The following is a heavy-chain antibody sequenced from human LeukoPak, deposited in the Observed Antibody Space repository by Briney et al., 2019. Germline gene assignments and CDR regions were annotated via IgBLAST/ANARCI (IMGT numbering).Heavy chain of an antibody. J-gene: IGHJ4*02. CDR1: GFTFSNYA. V-gene: IGHV3-23*01. CDR2: ISGSGGST. Sequence: GGSLRLSCAASGFTFSNYAMSWVRQAPGKGLERVLLISGSGGSTYYTDSVKGRFTISRDNSKNTLYLQMNSLRAEDTAVYYCARGTSPNSRNFDHWGQGTLVTVSS. CDR3: ARGTSPNSRNFDH. D-gene: IGHD1/OR15-1a*01.